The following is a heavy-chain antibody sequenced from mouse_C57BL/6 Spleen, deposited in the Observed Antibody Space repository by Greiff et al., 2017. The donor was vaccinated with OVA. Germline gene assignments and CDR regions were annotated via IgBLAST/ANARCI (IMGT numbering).Heavy chain of an antibody. V-gene: IGHV2-2*01. CDR2: IWSGGST. D-gene: IGHD6-1*01. CDR1: GFSLTSYG. CDR3: AREKASYFDG. J-gene: IGHJ2*01. Sequence: VQLQESGPGLVQPSQSLSITCTASGFSLTSYGVHWVRQSPGKGLEWLGVIWSGGSTDYNAAFISRLSISKDNSNSQVIFKMNSQQADDTAIYYCAREKASYFDGWGKGTTLTVSS.